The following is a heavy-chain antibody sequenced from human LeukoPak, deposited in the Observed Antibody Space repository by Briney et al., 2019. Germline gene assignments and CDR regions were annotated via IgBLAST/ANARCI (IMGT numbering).Heavy chain of an antibody. Sequence: GGSLRLSCAASGFTFSSYSMNWVRQAPGKGLEWVSYISSSSSTIYYADSVKGRFTISRDNAKNSLYLQMNSLRAEDTAVYYCGFIPSGYSSSWYEADWFDPWGQGTLVTVSS. V-gene: IGHV3-48*04. J-gene: IGHJ5*02. CDR3: GFIPSGYSSSWYEADWFDP. D-gene: IGHD6-13*01. CDR1: GFTFSSYS. CDR2: ISSSSSTI.